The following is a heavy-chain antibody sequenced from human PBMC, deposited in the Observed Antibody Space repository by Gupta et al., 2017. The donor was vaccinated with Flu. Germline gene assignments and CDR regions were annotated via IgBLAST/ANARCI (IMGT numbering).Heavy chain of an antibody. CDR1: GGSFSYYY. D-gene: IGHD6-13*01. CDR3: ATVAAAGMS. CDR2: INHSATT. V-gene: IGHV4-34*01. J-gene: IGHJ5*02. Sequence: QVRLQQWGAGLLKLSETLSLTCAVHGGSFSYYYWTWTRQPPGKGQEWIGEINHSATTNYNPSLKSRVAISRDTSKSQFSLKLSSVTAADTAVYYCATVAAAGMSWGQGTLVTVSS.